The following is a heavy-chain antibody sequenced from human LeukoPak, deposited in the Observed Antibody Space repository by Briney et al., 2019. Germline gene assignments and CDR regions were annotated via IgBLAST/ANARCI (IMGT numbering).Heavy chain of an antibody. J-gene: IGHJ4*02. Sequence: SETLSLTCTVSSASITSGTFYWAWIRQPPGKGLEWIGSVLHSGNTYYNPSLKSRVAISVDTSKNQFSLKLSSVTAADTAVYYCARDPGYYDTSGYPAYFDYWGQGTLVTVSS. CDR1: SASITSGTFY. D-gene: IGHD3-22*01. CDR3: ARDPGYYDTSGYPAYFDY. V-gene: IGHV4-38-2*02. CDR2: VLHSGNT.